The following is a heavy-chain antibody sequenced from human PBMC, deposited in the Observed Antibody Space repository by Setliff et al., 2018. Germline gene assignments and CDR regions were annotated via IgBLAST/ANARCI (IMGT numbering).Heavy chain of an antibody. D-gene: IGHD3-3*01. Sequence: GGSLRLSCAASGFNFSINDMTYGMSWVRQAPGKGLQWVSGISGNSGSTYYAASVKGRFTISRDNAKNSLFLQMNSLRAEDSAVYFCARDVYDFRTGQGGPWGQGTLVTVSS. CDR3: ARDVYDFRTGQGGP. V-gene: IGHV3-23*01. CDR1: GFNFSINDMTYG. CDR2: ISGNSGST. J-gene: IGHJ5*02.